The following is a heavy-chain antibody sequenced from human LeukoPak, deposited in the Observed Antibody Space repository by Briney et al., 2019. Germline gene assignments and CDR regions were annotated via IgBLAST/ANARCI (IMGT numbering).Heavy chain of an antibody. CDR3: ARGLRYPSRMDV. J-gene: IGHJ6*04. V-gene: IGHV4-34*01. CDR1: GGSFSGYY. D-gene: IGHD3-9*01. CDR2: INHSGST. Sequence: PSETLSLTCAVYGGSFSGYYWSWIRQPPGKGLGWIGEINHSGSTNYNPSLKSRVTISVDTSKNQFSLKLSSVTAADTAVYYCARGLRYPSRMDVWGKGTTVTVSS.